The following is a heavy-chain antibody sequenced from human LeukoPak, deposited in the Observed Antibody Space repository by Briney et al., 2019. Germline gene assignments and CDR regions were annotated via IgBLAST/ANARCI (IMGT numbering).Heavy chain of an antibody. D-gene: IGHD3-9*01. CDR1: GGSFSGYF. Sequence: SETLSLTCAVYGGSFSGYFWSWIRQPPGKGLEWIGEINHSGSTNYNPSLKSRVTISVDTSKNQFSLKLSSVTAADTAVYYCARRGGYDISTGYKNWFDPWGQGTLVTVSS. V-gene: IGHV4-34*01. CDR2: INHSGST. CDR3: ARRGGYDISTGYKNWFDP. J-gene: IGHJ5*02.